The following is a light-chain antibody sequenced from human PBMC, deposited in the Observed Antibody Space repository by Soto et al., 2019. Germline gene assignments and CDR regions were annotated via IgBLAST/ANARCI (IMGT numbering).Light chain of an antibody. CDR1: QSISSS. J-gene: IGKJ2*01. CDR2: DAT. V-gene: IGKV1-5*01. Sequence: DIQMTQSPSTLSASVGDRVTITCRASQSISSSLAWYQRKPGKAPNLLIYDATTLESGVPSRFGGSGSGTEFTLTISSLQPDDFAAYYCQHYRSYPFTFGQGTKLDIK. CDR3: QHYRSYPFT.